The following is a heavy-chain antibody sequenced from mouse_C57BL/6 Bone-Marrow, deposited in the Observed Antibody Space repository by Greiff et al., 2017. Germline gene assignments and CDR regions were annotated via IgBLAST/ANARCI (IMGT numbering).Heavy chain of an antibody. Sequence: VKLVESGAELARPGASVKLSCKASGYTFTSYGLSWVKQRTGQGLEWIGEIYPRSGNTYYNEKFKGKATLTADKSSSTAYMELRSLTSEDSAVYFCARATMVTQFAYWGQGTLVTVSA. D-gene: IGHD2-2*01. CDR3: ARATMVTQFAY. J-gene: IGHJ3*01. CDR1: GYTFTSYG. CDR2: IYPRSGNT. V-gene: IGHV1-81*01.